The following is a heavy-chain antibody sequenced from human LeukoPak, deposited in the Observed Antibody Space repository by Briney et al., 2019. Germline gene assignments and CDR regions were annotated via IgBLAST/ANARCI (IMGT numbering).Heavy chain of an antibody. CDR3: ARVHSSGWYLD. D-gene: IGHD6-19*01. J-gene: IGHJ4*02. CDR2: MNPSGGST. Sequence: ASVNVSCKPSGYTFTSYDMHWVRQAPGPGVEWMRVMNPSGGSTSYAQKFQGRATMTRDASTRTVYMELSSLRSEDTAVYYCARVHSSGWYLDWGQGTLVTVSS. CDR1: GYTFTSYD. V-gene: IGHV1-46*01.